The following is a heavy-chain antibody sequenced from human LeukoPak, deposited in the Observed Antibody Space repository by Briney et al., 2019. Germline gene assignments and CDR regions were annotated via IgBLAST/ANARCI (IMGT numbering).Heavy chain of an antibody. CDR2: IYSGGST. V-gene: IGHV3-66*02. CDR1: GFTVSSNY. CDR3: ARAFRTFGVVPPDY. Sequence: GGSLRPSCAASGFTVSSNYMSWVRQAPGKGLEWVSVIYSGGSTYYADSVKGRFTISRDNSKNTLYLQMNSLRAEDTAVYYCARAFRTFGVVPPDYWGQGTLVSVSS. J-gene: IGHJ4*02. D-gene: IGHD3-3*02.